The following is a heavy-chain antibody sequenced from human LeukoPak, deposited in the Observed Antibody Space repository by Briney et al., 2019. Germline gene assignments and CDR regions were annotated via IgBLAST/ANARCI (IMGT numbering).Heavy chain of an antibody. CDR1: GGTFRNYA. J-gene: IGHJ4*02. CDR3: ARSLAVAVAGAGHDY. V-gene: IGHV1-69*05. CDR2: LIPISDTP. Sequence: GASVKVSCKSSGGTFRNYAMSWVRQAPGQWLEWMGGLIPISDTPKYAQKFQGRLTISTDESTSTAYMELSSLTSKDTAVYYCARSLAVAVAGAGHDYWGQGTLVTVSS. D-gene: IGHD6-19*01.